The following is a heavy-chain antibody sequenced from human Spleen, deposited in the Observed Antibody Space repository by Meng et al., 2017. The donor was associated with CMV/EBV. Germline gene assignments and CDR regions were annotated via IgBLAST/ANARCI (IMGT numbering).Heavy chain of an antibody. CDR3: ARETAGIVHAMDV. CDR2: VSWNSDHI. Sequence: GGSLRLSCAASGFTFDDYGMHWVRQGPGKGLEWVSGVSWNSDHIVYADSVKGRFTISRDNAKNSLYLQMNSLRPEDTALYYCARETAGIVHAMDVWGQGTTVTVSS. CDR1: GFTFDDYG. J-gene: IGHJ6*02. V-gene: IGHV3-9*01. D-gene: IGHD2-15*01.